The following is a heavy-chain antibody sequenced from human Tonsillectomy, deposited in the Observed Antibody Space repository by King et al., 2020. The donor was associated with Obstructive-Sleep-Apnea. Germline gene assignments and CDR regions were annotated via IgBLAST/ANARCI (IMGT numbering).Heavy chain of an antibody. V-gene: IGHV3-30-3*01. D-gene: IGHD6-19*01. CDR2: ISYEGGNK. CDR3: ARDGADSGFRAYYFDY. CDR1: GFTFSSYA. Sequence: VQLVESGGGVVQPGRSLRLSCAASGFTFSSYAMHWVRQTPGKGLEWVAVISYEGGNKYYADSVKGRFTISRDNSKNTLYLQMNNLRPEDTAVYYCARDGADSGFRAYYFDYWGQGTLLTVSS. J-gene: IGHJ4*02.